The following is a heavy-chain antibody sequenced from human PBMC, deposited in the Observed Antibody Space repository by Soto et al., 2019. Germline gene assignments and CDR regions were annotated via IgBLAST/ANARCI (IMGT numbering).Heavy chain of an antibody. D-gene: IGHD3-10*01. Sequence: GGSLRLSCAASGFTFSTYAMMWVRQGPGKGLKWVSGINDSGRNTYYAASVRGRFTISRDNSKNTLYLQMKSLSAEDTAIYYCVRDRIWFGESAPAFDIWGQGAMVTVSS. J-gene: IGHJ3*02. CDR1: GFTFSTYA. CDR2: INDSGRNT. V-gene: IGHV3-23*01. CDR3: VRDRIWFGESAPAFDI.